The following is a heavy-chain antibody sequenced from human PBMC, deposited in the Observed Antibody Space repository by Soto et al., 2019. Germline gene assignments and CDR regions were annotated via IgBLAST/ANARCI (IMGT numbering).Heavy chain of an antibody. CDR3: ARCGALMRDYYYYGMHV. D-gene: IGHD3-16*01. CDR2: IIPIFGTA. Sequence: SSVKVACKASGGTFSSYAIIWVRQAPGQGLEWMGGIIPIFGTANYAQKFRGRVTITADKSTSTADMELSSLRSEDTAVYYCARCGALMRDYYYYGMHVWGQGSRVTVSS. V-gene: IGHV1-69*06. J-gene: IGHJ6*02. CDR1: GGTFSSYA.